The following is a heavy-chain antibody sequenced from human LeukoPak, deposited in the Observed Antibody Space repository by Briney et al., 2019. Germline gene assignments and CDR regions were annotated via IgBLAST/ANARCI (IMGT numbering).Heavy chain of an antibody. Sequence: GESLKISCKGSGYSFTSYWIGWVRQMPGKGLERMGIIYPGDSDTRYSPSFQGQVTISADKSISTAYLQWSSLKASDTAMYYCARLPQGYDILTGGFDYWGQGTLVTVSS. CDR2: IYPGDSDT. V-gene: IGHV5-51*01. CDR1: GYSFTSYW. D-gene: IGHD3-9*01. J-gene: IGHJ4*02. CDR3: ARLPQGYDILTGGFDY.